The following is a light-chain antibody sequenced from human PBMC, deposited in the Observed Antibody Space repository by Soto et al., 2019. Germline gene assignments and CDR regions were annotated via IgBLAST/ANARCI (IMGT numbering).Light chain of an antibody. CDR1: SSDVGSYNL. V-gene: IGLV2-23*02. CDR3: CSYAGSSTFYV. Sequence: QSGLNQPASRSGAPGQSITISCTGSSSDVGSYNLVSWYQQHPGKAPKLIIYEVNKRPSGVSIRFSGSKSGNTASLTISGLQAEDEADYSCCSYAGSSTFYVFGTGTKVTVL. J-gene: IGLJ1*01. CDR2: EVN.